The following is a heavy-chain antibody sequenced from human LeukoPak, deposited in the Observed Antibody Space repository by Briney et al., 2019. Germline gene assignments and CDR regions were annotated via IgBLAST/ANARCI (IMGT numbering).Heavy chain of an antibody. J-gene: IGHJ4*02. V-gene: IGHV1-2*06. CDR2: INPNSGGT. Sequence: ASVKVSCKASGYTFTGYYMHWVRQAPGQGLEWMGRINPNSGGTNYAQKFQGRATMTRDTSISTAYMELSRLRSDDTAVYYCARDLYGSGSYYNGDYWGQGTLVTVSS. D-gene: IGHD3-10*01. CDR3: ARDLYGSGSYYNGDY. CDR1: GYTFTGYY.